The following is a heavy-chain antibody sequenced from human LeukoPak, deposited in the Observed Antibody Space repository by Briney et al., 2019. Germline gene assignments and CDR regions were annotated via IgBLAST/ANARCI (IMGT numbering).Heavy chain of an antibody. CDR2: VSKDGTNK. Sequence: GGSLRLSCAASGFTFSTCNMHWVRQAPGKGLEWVAVVSKDGTNKFYADSVRGRFTISRDNSKNTLYLQMSSLRGEDTAVYYCARRPPSMAGLDYWGQGTLVTVSS. V-gene: IGHV3-30*15. CDR1: GFTFSTCN. CDR3: ARRPPSMAGLDY. J-gene: IGHJ4*02. D-gene: IGHD6-19*01.